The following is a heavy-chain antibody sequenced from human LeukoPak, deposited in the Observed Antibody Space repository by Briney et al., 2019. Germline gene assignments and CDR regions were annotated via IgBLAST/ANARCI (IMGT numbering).Heavy chain of an antibody. J-gene: IGHJ1*01. Sequence: PSETLSLTCTVSSGSISSSSYYWGWIRQPPGKGLEWIGSIYYSGSTYYNPSLKSRVTISVDTSKNQFSLKLSSVTAADTAVYYCARRGATAWVRAEYFQHWGQGTLVTVSS. V-gene: IGHV4-39*07. CDR3: ARRGATAWVRAEYFQH. D-gene: IGHD3-10*01. CDR2: IYYSGST. CDR1: SGSISSSSYY.